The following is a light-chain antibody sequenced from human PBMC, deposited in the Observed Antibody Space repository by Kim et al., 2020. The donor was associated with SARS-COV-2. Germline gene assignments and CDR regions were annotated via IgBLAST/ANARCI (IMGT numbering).Light chain of an antibody. V-gene: IGLV3-1*01. J-gene: IGLJ2*01. Sequence: SYELTQPPSLSVSPGQTASITCSGNRLGSKYAFWYQQKPGHSPVLVIYQDSKRPSGIPERFSGSNSGSTATLTISGTQTMDEADYYCQAWDSSIVV. CDR3: QAWDSSIVV. CDR2: QDS. CDR1: RLGSKY.